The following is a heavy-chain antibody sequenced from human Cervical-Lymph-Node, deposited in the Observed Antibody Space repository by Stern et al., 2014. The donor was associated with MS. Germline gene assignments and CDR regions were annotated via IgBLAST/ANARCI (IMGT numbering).Heavy chain of an antibody. J-gene: IGHJ4*02. V-gene: IGHV2-70*11. D-gene: IGHD2-15*01. Sequence: ESGPALVKPTQTLTLTCTFSGFSLSTSGMCVSWIRQPPGKALEWLARIDWDDDKYYSPSLKTRLTISKDTSKNQVVLTMTNMDPVDTATYYCARIRRGVVFDYWGQGTLVTVSS. CDR3: ARIRRGVVFDY. CDR2: IDWDDDK. CDR1: GFSLSTSGMC.